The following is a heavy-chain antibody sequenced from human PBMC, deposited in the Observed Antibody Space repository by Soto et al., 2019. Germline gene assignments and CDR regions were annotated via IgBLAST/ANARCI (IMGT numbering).Heavy chain of an antibody. Sequence: LSLTCTASGGSISDYYWSWIRQPAGKGLEWIGRIYTSGSTNYNPSLKSRVTMSVDTSKNQFSLKLSSVTAADTAVYYCARDSAPRAFDYWGQGTLVTVSS. CDR2: IYTSGST. CDR3: ARDSAPRAFDY. J-gene: IGHJ4*02. CDR1: GGSISDYY. V-gene: IGHV4-4*07.